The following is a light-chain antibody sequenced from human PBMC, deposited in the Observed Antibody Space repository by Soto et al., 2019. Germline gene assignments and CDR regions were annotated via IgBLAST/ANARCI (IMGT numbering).Light chain of an antibody. V-gene: IGKV3-20*01. Sequence: EIVLTQSPRTLSLSPGESATLSCRASQNVYINSLAWFQQKPGQTPRLLIYGPSTRAAGVPDRFTGSGSGADFALTITSLEPEDFALYFCQQYGSSPYTFAQGTKLDIK. J-gene: IGKJ2*01. CDR3: QQYGSSPYT. CDR1: QNVYINS. CDR2: GPS.